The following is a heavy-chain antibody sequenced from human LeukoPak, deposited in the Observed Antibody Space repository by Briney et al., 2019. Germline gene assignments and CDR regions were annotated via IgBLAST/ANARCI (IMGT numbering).Heavy chain of an antibody. V-gene: IGHV3-73*01. CDR3: SRQLSGTGATDY. D-gene: IGHD1-1*01. CDR2: IRGKADSYAT. Sequence: PGRSLRLSRAPSGLTFSDSIIHSVRQASGKGLEWVGGIRGKADSYATAFAASVKVKFIVSREDSSNQSYLQMNSLTTEDTALYYCSRQLSGTGATDYWGQGTLVTVSS. J-gene: IGHJ4*02. CDR1: GLTFSDSI.